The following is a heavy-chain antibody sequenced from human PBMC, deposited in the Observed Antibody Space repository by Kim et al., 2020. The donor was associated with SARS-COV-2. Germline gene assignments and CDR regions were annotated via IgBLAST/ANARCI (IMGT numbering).Heavy chain of an antibody. Sequence: SETLSLTCNVSGGSISSSNNYWGWIRQPPGKGLEWIGSIYYSGSTYYNPSLKSRLTMSVDTSKNQFSLKLSSVTAADTAIYYCARDFGGYGDFDYWGQGTLVTVSS. CDR2: IYYSGST. CDR3: ARDFGGYGDFDY. J-gene: IGHJ4*02. V-gene: IGHV4-39*07. CDR1: GGSISSSNNY. D-gene: IGHD5-18*01.